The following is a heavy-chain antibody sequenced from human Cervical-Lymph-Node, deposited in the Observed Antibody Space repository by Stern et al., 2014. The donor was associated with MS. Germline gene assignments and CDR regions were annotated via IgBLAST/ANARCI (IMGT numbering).Heavy chain of an antibody. CDR1: GFTFSSYA. V-gene: IGHV3-30*04. Sequence: VQLVESGGGVVQPGRSLRLSCAASGFTFSSYAMHWVRQAPGKGLEWVAVISYDGSNKYYADSVKGRFPISRDNSKNTLYLQMNSLRAEDTAVYYCARDPRISGSYCFDYWGQGTLVTVSS. D-gene: IGHD1-26*01. CDR2: ISYDGSNK. J-gene: IGHJ4*02. CDR3: ARDPRISGSYCFDY.